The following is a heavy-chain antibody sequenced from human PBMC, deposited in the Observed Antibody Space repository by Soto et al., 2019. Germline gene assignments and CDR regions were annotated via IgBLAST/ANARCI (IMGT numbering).Heavy chain of an antibody. CDR2: IKQDGSEK. CDR3: AKSLSAIPGDS. Sequence: EVQLVESGGGLVQSGGSLRLSCAASGFTFSSYWMSWVRQGPGKGPEWVANIKQDGSEKYYVDSAKGRFTISRDNAKNSLYLQMTSLRAEDTAVYHCAKSLSAIPGDSWGQGTLVTVSS. D-gene: IGHD2-2*01. J-gene: IGHJ4*02. CDR1: GFTFSSYW. V-gene: IGHV3-7*05.